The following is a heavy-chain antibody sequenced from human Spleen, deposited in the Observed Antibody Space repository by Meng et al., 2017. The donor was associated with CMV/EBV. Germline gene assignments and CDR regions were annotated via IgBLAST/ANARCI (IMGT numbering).Heavy chain of an antibody. CDR1: GGSISSYS. J-gene: IGHJ4*02. Sequence: SETLSLTCTVSGGSISSYSWSWLRQPPGKGLEWIGFIYYSGITNYNPPLKSRVTITVDTSKNQFSLKLSSVTAADTAVYYCARDRTTYFDYWGQGTLVTAS. V-gene: IGHV4-59*01. CDR3: ARDRTTYFDY. CDR2: IYYSGIT. D-gene: IGHD1-7*01.